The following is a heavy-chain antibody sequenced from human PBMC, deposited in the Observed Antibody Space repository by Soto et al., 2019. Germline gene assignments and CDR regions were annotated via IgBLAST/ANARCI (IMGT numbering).Heavy chain of an antibody. D-gene: IGHD1-26*01. CDR2: ISDDGSEE. CDR3: ARQSDGWEHYYFVY. V-gene: IGHV3-30*03. Sequence: QVHLVESGGGVVQPGTSLRLSCAASGFIFSDFGMHWVRQTPGRGLEWVADISDDGSEENYADSVKGRFTISRDNSSNALYLEMGSLRAEDTAVYYCARQSDGWEHYYFVYWGQGTLLTVSS. J-gene: IGHJ4*02. CDR1: GFIFSDFG.